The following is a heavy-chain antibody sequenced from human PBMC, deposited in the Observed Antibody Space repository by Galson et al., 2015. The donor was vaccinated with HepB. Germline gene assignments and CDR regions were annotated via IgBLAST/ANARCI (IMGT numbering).Heavy chain of an antibody. CDR1: GFTFSSYA. CDR3: AKDRGDIVVIPAAGFDY. J-gene: IGHJ4*02. V-gene: IGHV3-23*01. D-gene: IGHD2-2*01. CDR2: ISGSGGST. Sequence: SLRLSCAASGFTFSSYAMSWVRQAPGKGLEWVSAISGSGGSTYYADSVKGRFTISRDNSKNTLYLQMNSLRAEDTAVYYCAKDRGDIVVIPAAGFDYWGQGTLVTVSS.